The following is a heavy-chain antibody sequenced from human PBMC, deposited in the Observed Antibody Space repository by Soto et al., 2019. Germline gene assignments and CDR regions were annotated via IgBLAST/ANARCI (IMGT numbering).Heavy chain of an antibody. J-gene: IGHJ4*02. D-gene: IGHD2-8*01. CDR2: IYHSGGN. CDR1: AGSISSGGYY. Sequence: QVQLQESGPGLVKPSQTLSLTCSVSAGSISSGGYYWKWIRQPPGKGLEWIGYIYHSGGNYSSPSLRSRVTISVDTSKNQFSLKLTSVNAADTAVYYCARDRGGYGVFDYWGQGTLVTVSS. V-gene: IGHV4-31*03. CDR3: ARDRGGYGVFDY.